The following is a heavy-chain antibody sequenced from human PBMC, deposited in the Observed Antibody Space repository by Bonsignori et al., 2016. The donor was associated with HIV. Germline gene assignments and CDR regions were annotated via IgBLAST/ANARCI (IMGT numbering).Heavy chain of an antibody. CDR1: GFTFSSYA. J-gene: IGHJ4*02. Sequence: GESLKISCAASGFTFSSYAMSWVRQAPGKGLEWVSAISGSGGSTYYADSVKGRFTISRDNSKNTLYLQMNSLRAEDTAVYYCAKDPEVLRYFDWLLYFDYWGQGTLVTVSS. D-gene: IGHD3-9*01. CDR2: ISGSGGST. V-gene: IGHV3-23*01. CDR3: AKDPEVLRYFDWLLYFDY.